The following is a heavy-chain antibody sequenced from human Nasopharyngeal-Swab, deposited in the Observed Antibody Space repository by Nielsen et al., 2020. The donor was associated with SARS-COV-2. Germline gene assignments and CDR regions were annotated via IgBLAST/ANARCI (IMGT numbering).Heavy chain of an antibody. CDR2: ISYDGSNK. CDR3: AKDSDYYGSGSPFY. D-gene: IGHD3-10*01. CDR1: GFSFSSYG. V-gene: IGHV3-30*18. J-gene: IGHJ4*02. Sequence: GGCLSLSCAASGFSFSSYGMHWVRQAPGKGLEWVAVISYDGSNKYYADSVKGRFTISRDNSKNTLYLQMNSLRAEDTAVYYCAKDSDYYGSGSPFYWGQGTLVTVSS.